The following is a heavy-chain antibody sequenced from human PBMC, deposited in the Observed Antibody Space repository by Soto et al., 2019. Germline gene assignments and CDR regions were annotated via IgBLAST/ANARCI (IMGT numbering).Heavy chain of an antibody. V-gene: IGHV5-10-1*03. Sequence: EVQLVQSGAEVKKPGESLRISCKGSGYSFTSYWISWVRQMPGRGLEWMGRIDPSDSYTNYSPSFQGHVTISADKSISTAYLQWSSLKASDTAMYYCARLEAHLPYDNSLGWFDPWGQGTLVTVSS. CDR3: ARLEAHLPYDNSLGWFDP. J-gene: IGHJ5*02. CDR1: GYSFTSYW. D-gene: IGHD3-22*01. CDR2: IDPSDSYT.